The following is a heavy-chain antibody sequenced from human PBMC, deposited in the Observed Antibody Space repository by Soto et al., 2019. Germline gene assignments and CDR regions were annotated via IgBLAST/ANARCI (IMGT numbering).Heavy chain of an antibody. V-gene: IGHV4-39*02. CDR1: GGSISGSHYY. CDR3: AREIPPREGDSQNRWFDP. CDR2: FYSGGST. J-gene: IGHJ5*02. D-gene: IGHD2-21*02. Sequence: SETLSLTCTVSGGSISGSHYYWGWIRQPPGKGLEWIAGFYSGGSTYYNPSLKDRVTISIDTSKTQVSLKLTSVTAADTAVYYCAREIPPREGDSQNRWFDPWGQGTLVTVSS.